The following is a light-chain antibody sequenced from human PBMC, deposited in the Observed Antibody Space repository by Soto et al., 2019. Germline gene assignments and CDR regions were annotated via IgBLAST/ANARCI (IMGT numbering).Light chain of an antibody. CDR2: DAS. CDR3: QQRSSWPLT. Sequence: EIVLTQSPATLSLSPGERATLSCRASQSVSHYLAWYQQKPGQAPLLLIYDASNRATAIPARFSGSGSGTDFTLTISSLEPEEFAVYYCQQRSSWPLTFGGGTKVEIK. CDR1: QSVSHY. V-gene: IGKV3-11*01. J-gene: IGKJ4*01.